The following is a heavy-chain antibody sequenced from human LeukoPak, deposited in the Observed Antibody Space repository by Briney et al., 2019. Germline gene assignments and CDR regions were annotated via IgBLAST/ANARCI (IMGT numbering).Heavy chain of an antibody. Sequence: GASVKVSCKASGYTFTGYYMHWVRQAPGQGLEWMGWISAYNGNTNYAQKLQGRVTMTTDTSTSTAYMELRSLRSDDTAVYYCAIDRDRWNRALDYWGQGTLVTVSS. CDR1: GYTFTGYY. V-gene: IGHV1-18*04. J-gene: IGHJ4*02. CDR3: AIDRDRWNRALDY. D-gene: IGHD1-1*01. CDR2: ISAYNGNT.